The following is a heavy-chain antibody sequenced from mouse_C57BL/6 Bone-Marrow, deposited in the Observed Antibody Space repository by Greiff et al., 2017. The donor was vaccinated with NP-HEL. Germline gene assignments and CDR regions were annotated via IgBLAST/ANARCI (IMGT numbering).Heavy chain of an antibody. J-gene: IGHJ3*01. CDR2: ISSGSSTI. CDR1: GFTFSDYG. V-gene: IGHV5-17*01. D-gene: IGHD1-1*01. Sequence: EVQVVESGGGLVKPGGSLKLSCAASGFTFSDYGMHWVRQAPEKGLEWVAYISSGSSTIYYADTVKGRFTISRDNAKNTLFLQMTSLRSEDTAMYYCASRDYYGSSFGFAYWGQGTLVTVSA. CDR3: ASRDYYGSSFGFAY.